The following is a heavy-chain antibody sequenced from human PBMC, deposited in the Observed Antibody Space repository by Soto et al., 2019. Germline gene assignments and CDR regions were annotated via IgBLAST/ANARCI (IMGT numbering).Heavy chain of an antibody. D-gene: IGHD3-3*01. CDR3: AKRDNDFWRNHLLYLDYYYYMDV. CDR1: GFTFSSYA. J-gene: IGHJ6*03. CDR2: ISGSGGST. V-gene: IGHV3-23*01. Sequence: PGGSLRLSCAASGFTFSSYAMSWVRQAPGKGLEWVSAISGSGGSTYYADSVKGRFTISRDNSKNTLYLQMNSLRAEDTAVYYCAKRDNDFWRNHLLYLDYYYYMDVWGKGTTVTVSS.